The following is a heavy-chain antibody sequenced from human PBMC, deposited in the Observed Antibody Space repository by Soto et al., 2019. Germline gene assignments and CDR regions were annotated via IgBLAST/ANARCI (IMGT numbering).Heavy chain of an antibody. J-gene: IGHJ4*02. Sequence: ADSVKGRFTISRDNSKNTLYLQMNSLRAEDTAVYYCAKDGLRYSGYDTGPYYFDYWGQGTLVTVSS. D-gene: IGHD5-12*01. CDR3: AKDGLRYSGYDTGPYYFDY. V-gene: IGHV3-23*01.